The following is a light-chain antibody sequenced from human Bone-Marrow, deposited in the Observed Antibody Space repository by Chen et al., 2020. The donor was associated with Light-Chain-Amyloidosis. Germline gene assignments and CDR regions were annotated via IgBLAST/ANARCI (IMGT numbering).Light chain of an antibody. J-gene: IGLJ3*02. CDR3: QVWDRSSDRPV. CDR1: NIGSTS. Sequence: SYVLTQPSSVSVAPGQTATIACGGNNIGSTSVNWYQQTPGQAPLLVVDYDSDRPSGIPERLSGSNSGNTATLTISRVEAGDEADYYCQVWDRSSDRPVFGGGTKLTVL. V-gene: IGLV3-21*02. CDR2: YDS.